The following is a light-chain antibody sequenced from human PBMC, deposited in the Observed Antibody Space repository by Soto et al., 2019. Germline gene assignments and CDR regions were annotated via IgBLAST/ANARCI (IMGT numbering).Light chain of an antibody. CDR2: DVR. Sequence: QSALTQPASVSGSPGQSITISCTGASSDVGGYNYGSWYQQHPGKAPKLMIYDVRNRPSGVSNRFSGSKSVNTASLTISGLQAEDEADYYCSSYTPISTDVFGTGTKVTVL. V-gene: IGLV2-14*01. J-gene: IGLJ1*01. CDR3: SSYTPISTDV. CDR1: SSDVGGYNY.